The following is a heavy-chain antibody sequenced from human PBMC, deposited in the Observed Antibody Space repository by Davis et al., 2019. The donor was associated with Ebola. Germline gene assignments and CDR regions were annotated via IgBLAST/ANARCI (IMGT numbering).Heavy chain of an antibody. J-gene: IGHJ5*02. CDR3: ARDTVTTGYL. V-gene: IGHV3-74*01. CDR1: GFTLSNYA. D-gene: IGHD4-17*01. CDR2: INSDGRST. Sequence: PGGSLRLSCAASGFTLSNYAMSWVRQAPGKGLVWVSRINSDGRSTDYADSVKGRFTVSRDNAKNTLYLQMNSLRADDTAVYYCARDTVTTGYLWGQGTLVTVSS.